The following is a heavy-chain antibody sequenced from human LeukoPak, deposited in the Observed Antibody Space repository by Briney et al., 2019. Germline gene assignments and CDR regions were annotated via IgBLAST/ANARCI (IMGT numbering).Heavy chain of an antibody. CDR3: ARHLTIAAAGD. J-gene: IGHJ4*02. D-gene: IGHD6-13*01. CDR2: IYPGDSDT. Sequence: NAGGSLKISCKASGYSFTSYWIGWVRQMPGKGLEWMGIIYPGDSDTRYSPSFQGQVTISADKSISTAYLQWSSLKASDTAMYYCARHLTIAAAGDWGQGTLVTVSS. CDR1: GYSFTSYW. V-gene: IGHV5-51*01.